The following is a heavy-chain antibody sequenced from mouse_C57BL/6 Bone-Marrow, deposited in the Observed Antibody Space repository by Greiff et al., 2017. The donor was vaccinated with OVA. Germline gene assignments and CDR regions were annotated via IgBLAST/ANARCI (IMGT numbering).Heavy chain of an antibody. CDR3: TTRVITTVVATDY. J-gene: IGHJ2*01. CDR1: GFNIKDYY. Sequence: VQLQQSGAELVRPGASVKLSCTASGFNIKDYYMHWVKQRPEQGLEWIGRIDPEDGDTEYAPKFQGKATMTADTSSNTAYLRLSSLTSEDTAVYYCTTRVITTVVATDYWGQGTTLTVSS. CDR2: IDPEDGDT. V-gene: IGHV14-1*01. D-gene: IGHD1-1*01.